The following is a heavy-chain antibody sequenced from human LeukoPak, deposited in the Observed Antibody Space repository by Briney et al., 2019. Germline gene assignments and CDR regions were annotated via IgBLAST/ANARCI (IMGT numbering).Heavy chain of an antibody. CDR3: TRGAEDIVVVHWFDP. D-gene: IGHD2-2*01. CDR2: IRSKAYGGTT. Sequence: PGGSLRLSCTASGFTFGDYAMSWFRQAPGKGLEWVGFIRSKAYGGTTEYAASVKGRFTISRDDSKSIAYLQMNSLKTEDTAVYYCTRGAEDIVVVHWFDPWGQGTLVTVPS. CDR1: GFTFGDYA. V-gene: IGHV3-49*03. J-gene: IGHJ5*02.